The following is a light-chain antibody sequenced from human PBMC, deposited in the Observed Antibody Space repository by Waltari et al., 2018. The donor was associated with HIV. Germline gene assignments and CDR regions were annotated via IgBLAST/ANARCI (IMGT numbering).Light chain of an antibody. V-gene: IGKV3-20*01. CDR3: QQYGTSPYT. J-gene: IGKJ2*01. CDR1: RSVSSNY. CDR2: AAS. Sequence: EHVLTQSPGTLSLSPGERATLSCRASRSVSSNYLTWYQQRPGQAPRLLIYAASTRATAIPDRFSGSGSGTDFTLTICRLEPEDFAVYYCQQYGTSPYTFGQGTKVEI.